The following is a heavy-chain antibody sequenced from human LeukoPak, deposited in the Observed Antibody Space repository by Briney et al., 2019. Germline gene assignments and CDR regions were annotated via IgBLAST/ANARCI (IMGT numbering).Heavy chain of an antibody. CDR2: ISAYNGNT. CDR3: ARINGRRRPYYYDSSGYYSDAFDI. V-gene: IGHV1-18*01. D-gene: IGHD3-22*01. CDR1: GYTFTNYG. Sequence: ASVKVSCKASGYTFTNYGISWVRQAPGQGLEWMGWISAYNGNTNYAQKLQGRVTMTTDTSTSTAYMELSSLRSEDTAVYYCARINGRRRPYYYDSSGYYSDAFDIWGQGTMVTVSS. J-gene: IGHJ3*02.